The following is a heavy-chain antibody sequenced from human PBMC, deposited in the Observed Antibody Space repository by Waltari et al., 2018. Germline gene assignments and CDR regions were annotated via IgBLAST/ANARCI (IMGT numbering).Heavy chain of an antibody. V-gene: IGHV3-73*01. CDR2: VRSKHNNFAT. CDR1: GVTIGGTA. CDR3: TTGIVELESERAAF. Sequence: EVQVVESGGGFIQTGESLRLSCVASGVTIGGTAMEWVRQSPGKGLQWIGRVRSKHNNFATVYAESMRGRSMVSRNASKNTAYLQIDNVTPDDTAVYYCTTGIVELESERAAFWGRGVLVTVTS. D-gene: IGHD1-1*01. J-gene: IGHJ4*02.